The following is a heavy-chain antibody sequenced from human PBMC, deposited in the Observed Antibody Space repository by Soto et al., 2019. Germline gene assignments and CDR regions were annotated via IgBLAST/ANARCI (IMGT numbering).Heavy chain of an antibody. D-gene: IGHD3-10*01. V-gene: IGHV4-30-4*01. CDR1: GGSISSGDYY. Sequence: PSETLSLTCTVSGGSISSGDYYWSWIRQPPGKGLEWIGYIYYSGSTYYNPSLKSRVTISVDTSKNQFSLKLSSVTAADTAAYYCAREALTTGSDYYYYGMDVWGQGTTVTVSS. CDR2: IYYSGST. CDR3: AREALTTGSDYYYYGMDV. J-gene: IGHJ6*02.